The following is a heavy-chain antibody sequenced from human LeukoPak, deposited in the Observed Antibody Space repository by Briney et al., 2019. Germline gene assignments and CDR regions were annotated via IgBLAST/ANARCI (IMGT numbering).Heavy chain of an antibody. D-gene: IGHD4-17*01. CDR1: GFTFSSYA. Sequence: PGGSLRLSCAASGFTFSSYAMSWVRQAPGKGLEWVSAISGSGGSTYYADSVKGRFTISRDNSKNTLYLQMNSLRAEDTAVYYCAKTKAMCGDYETPYDYWGQGTLVTVSS. CDR3: AKTKAMCGDYETPYDY. V-gene: IGHV3-23*01. CDR2: ISGSGGST. J-gene: IGHJ4*02.